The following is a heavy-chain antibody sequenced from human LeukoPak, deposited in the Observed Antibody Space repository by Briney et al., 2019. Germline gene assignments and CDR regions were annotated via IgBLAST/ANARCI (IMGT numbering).Heavy chain of an antibody. CDR3: ASYYYDSSGYGENAFDI. D-gene: IGHD3-22*01. CDR1: GGSISSSSYY. V-gene: IGHV4-39*01. Sequence: PSETLSLTCTVSGGSISSSSYYWGWIRQPPGKGLEWIVSIYYSGSTYYNPSLKSRVTISVDTSKNQFSLKLSSVTAADTAVYYCASYYYDSSGYGENAFDIWGQGTMVTVSS. CDR2: IYYSGST. J-gene: IGHJ3*02.